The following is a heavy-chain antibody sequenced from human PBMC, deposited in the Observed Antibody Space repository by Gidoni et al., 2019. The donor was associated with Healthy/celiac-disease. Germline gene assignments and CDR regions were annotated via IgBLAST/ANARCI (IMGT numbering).Heavy chain of an antibody. CDR1: GGTFSSYT. CDR3: AREGLAAAGHDY. V-gene: IGHV1-69*08. CDR2: IIPILGIA. J-gene: IGHJ4*02. D-gene: IGHD6-13*01. Sequence: QVQLVKSGAEVKKPGSSVKVSCKASGGTFSSYTISWVRQAPGQGLWWMGRIIPILGIANYAQKFQGRVTITADKSTSTAYMELSSLRSEDTAVYYCAREGLAAAGHDYWGQGTLVTVSS.